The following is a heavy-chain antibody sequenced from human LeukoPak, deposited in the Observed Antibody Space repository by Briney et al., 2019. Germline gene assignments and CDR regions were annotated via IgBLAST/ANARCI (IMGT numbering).Heavy chain of an antibody. V-gene: IGHV4-4*07. CDR3: ARLVVITTFDWFDP. D-gene: IGHD3-22*01. J-gene: IGHJ5*02. CDR1: GGSISSYY. Sequence: SETLSLTCTVSGGSISSYYWTWIRQPAGKGLEWIGRIYTSGSTNYNPSLKSRVTMSVDTSKNQFSLKLTSVTAADTAVYYCARLVVITTFDWFDPWGQGTLVTVSS. CDR2: IYTSGST.